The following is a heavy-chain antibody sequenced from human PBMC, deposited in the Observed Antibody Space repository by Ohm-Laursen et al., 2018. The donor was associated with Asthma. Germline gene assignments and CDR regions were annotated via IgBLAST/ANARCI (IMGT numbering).Heavy chain of an antibody. Sequence: SLRLSCAASGFTFSSYAMSWARQALGKGLEWVSAISGSGGSTYYADSVKGRFTISRDNSKNTLYLQMNSLRAEDTAVYYCAKDLETGVVPYDYWGQGTLVTVSS. CDR2: ISGSGGST. CDR3: AKDLETGVVPYDY. D-gene: IGHD3-3*01. J-gene: IGHJ4*02. CDR1: GFTFSSYA. V-gene: IGHV3-23*01.